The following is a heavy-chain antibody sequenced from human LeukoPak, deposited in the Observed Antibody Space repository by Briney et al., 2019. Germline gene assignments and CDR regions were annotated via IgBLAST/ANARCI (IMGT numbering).Heavy chain of an antibody. CDR1: GYTFTGYF. J-gene: IGHJ3*02. CDR2: INPNSGNT. CDR3: ARDSPGFGSGRRAEGDAFDI. D-gene: IGHD3-10*01. Sequence: ASVKVSCKASGYTFTGYFMHWVRQAPGQGLEWMGWINPNSGNTGYAQKLQGRVTMTTDTSTSTAYMELRSLRSDDTAVYYCARDSPGFGSGRRAEGDAFDIWGQRTMVTVSS. V-gene: IGHV1-18*04.